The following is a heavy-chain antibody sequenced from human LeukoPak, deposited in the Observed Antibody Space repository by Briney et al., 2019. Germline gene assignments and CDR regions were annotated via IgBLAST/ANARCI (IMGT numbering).Heavy chain of an antibody. J-gene: IGHJ4*02. CDR2: ITGSGINT. D-gene: IGHD1-26*01. CDR1: GFTFSNYA. Sequence: PGGSLRLSCAASGFTFSNYAMSWVRQAPGKGPEWVSSITGSGINTYFADSVKGRFTISRDNSKNTVFLQMNSLRAEDTAVYYCAKGGGSVGQWGQGTLVTVSS. V-gene: IGHV3-23*01. CDR3: AKGGGSVGQ.